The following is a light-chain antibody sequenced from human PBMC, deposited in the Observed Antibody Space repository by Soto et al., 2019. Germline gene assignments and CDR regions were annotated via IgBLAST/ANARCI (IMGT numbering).Light chain of an antibody. J-gene: IGLJ3*02. V-gene: IGLV6-57*03. CDR3: QSYDSTIKGV. Sequence: QSVSESPGKTVTISCTRSSGSIASNYVQWYQQRPGSAPTTVIYEDNQRPSGVPDRFSGSIDSSSNSASLTISGLKAEDEADYYCQSYDSTIKGVFGGGTKVTVL. CDR1: SGSIASNY. CDR2: EDN.